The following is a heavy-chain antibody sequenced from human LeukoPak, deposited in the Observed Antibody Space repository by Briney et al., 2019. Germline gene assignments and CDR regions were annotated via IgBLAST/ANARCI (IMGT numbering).Heavy chain of an antibody. Sequence: GGSLRLSCVASGFTFEDYAMHWVRQAPGKGLEWVSGISWNSGSIGYADSVKGRFTISRDNAKNSLYVQMNSLRAEDMALYYCAKGGGCYELDYWGQGTLVTVSS. CDR1: GFTFEDYA. V-gene: IGHV3-9*03. CDR3: AKGGGCYELDY. D-gene: IGHD1-26*01. CDR2: ISWNSGSI. J-gene: IGHJ4*02.